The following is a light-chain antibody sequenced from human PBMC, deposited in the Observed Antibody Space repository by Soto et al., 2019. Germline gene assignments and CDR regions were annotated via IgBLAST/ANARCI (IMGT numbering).Light chain of an antibody. CDR1: QSVSSK. CDR3: QQYNNWPRT. Sequence: ERVMTQSPATLSVSPGERATLSCRASQSVSSKLAWYQQKPGQAPRLLIYDASTRATGIPARFSGSGSGTEFTLTISSLQSEDFAVYYCQQYNNWPRTFGQGTKVDIK. V-gene: IGKV3-15*01. J-gene: IGKJ1*01. CDR2: DAS.